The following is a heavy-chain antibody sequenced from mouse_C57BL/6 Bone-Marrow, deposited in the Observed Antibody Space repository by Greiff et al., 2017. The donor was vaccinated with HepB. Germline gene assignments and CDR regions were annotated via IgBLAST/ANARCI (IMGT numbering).Heavy chain of an antibody. V-gene: IGHV5-6*01. CDR3: ARHEGLRRAGYYAMDY. J-gene: IGHJ4*01. CDR1: GFTFSSYG. CDR2: ISSGGSYT. D-gene: IGHD2-4*01. Sequence: EVHLVESGGDLVKPGGSLKLSCAASGFTFSSYGMSWVRQTPDKRLEWVATISSGGSYTYYPDSVKGRFTISRDNAKNTLYLQMSSLKSEDTAMYYCARHEGLRRAGYYAMDYWGQGTSVTVSS.